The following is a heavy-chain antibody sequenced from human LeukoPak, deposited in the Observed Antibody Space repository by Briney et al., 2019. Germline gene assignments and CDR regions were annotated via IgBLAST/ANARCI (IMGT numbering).Heavy chain of an antibody. CDR2: IYCSGST. Sequence: SETLSLTCTVSGGSISSYYWSWIRQPPGKGLEWIGYIYCSGSTNYKSSLKSRVTISVDTSKNQFSLKLSSVTAADTAVYYCARLTGYSSESWFDPWGQGTLVTVSS. V-gene: IGHV4-59*01. D-gene: IGHD3-9*01. J-gene: IGHJ5*02. CDR1: GGSISSYY. CDR3: ARLTGYSSESWFDP.